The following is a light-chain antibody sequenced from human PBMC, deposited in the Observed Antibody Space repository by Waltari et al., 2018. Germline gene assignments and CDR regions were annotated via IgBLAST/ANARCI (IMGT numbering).Light chain of an antibody. CDR3: QQYDNPRVT. CDR1: QDIKKS. CDR2: DAS. Sequence: DIQMTKSPSSLSASIGDRVTITCQASQDIKKSLNWYQHKPGKVPKLLMYDASNLETGVPSRFSGSGSGTDFTLTINSLQPEDIATYYCQQYDNPRVTFGGGTKVEI. V-gene: IGKV1-33*01. J-gene: IGKJ4*01.